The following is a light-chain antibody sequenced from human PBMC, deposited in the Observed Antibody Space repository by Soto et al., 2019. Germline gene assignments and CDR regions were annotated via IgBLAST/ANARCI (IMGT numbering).Light chain of an antibody. CDR2: DAS. J-gene: IGKJ3*01. V-gene: IGKV3-20*01. Sequence: EIVLTQSPGTLSLSPGERATLSCRASQSVSSSYLAWYQQKPGQAPRLLIYDASRRATGIPDRFSGSGSGTDFTLTISRLEPEDFAVYYCHQYGSSPGLLTFGPGTKVDIK. CDR1: QSVSSSY. CDR3: HQYGSSPGLLT.